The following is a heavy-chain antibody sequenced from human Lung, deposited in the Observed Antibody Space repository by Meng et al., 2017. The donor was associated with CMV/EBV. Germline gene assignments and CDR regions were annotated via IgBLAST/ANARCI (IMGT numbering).Heavy chain of an antibody. J-gene: IGHJ4*02. CDR2: ISSSSSYI. V-gene: IGHV3-21*01. CDR1: GFTFSSYS. D-gene: IGHD3-3*01. Sequence: GGSXRLXXAASGFTFSSYSMNWVRQAPGKGLEWVSSISSSSSYIYYADSVKGRFTISRDNAKNSLYLQMNSLRAEDTAVYYCARDLYDFWSGWSYWGQGTLVXVSS. CDR3: ARDLYDFWSGWSY.